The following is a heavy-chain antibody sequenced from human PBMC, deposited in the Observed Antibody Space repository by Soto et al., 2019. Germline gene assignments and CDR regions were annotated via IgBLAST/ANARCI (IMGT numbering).Heavy chain of an antibody. CDR2: ISYDGSNE. J-gene: IGHJ3*02. D-gene: IGHD6-19*01. CDR3: ARVAVPVSGNDGFDI. V-gene: IGHV3-30*14. Sequence: QVHLVESGGGVVQPGTSLRLSCEASGFTFNTYAMHWVRQAPGKGLEWVAAISYDGSNEYYADSVKGRFTISRDNSKSTLYLQMNSLRPVETAVYYCARVAVPVSGNDGFDIWGQGTVVAVSS. CDR1: GFTFNTYA.